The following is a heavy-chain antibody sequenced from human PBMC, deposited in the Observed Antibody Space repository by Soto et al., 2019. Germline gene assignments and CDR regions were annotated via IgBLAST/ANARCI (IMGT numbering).Heavy chain of an antibody. Sequence: QVQLVQSGAEVKKPGASVKVSCKASGYTFTSYDINWVRQATGQGLEWMGWMNPNSGNTGYAQKFQGRVTMTRDMSTSTVYMELSSLRSEDTAVYYCAREWVRGVRKYYFDYWGQGTLVTVSS. J-gene: IGHJ4*02. CDR2: MNPNSGNT. D-gene: IGHD3-10*01. CDR1: GYTFTSYD. V-gene: IGHV1-8*01. CDR3: AREWVRGVRKYYFDY.